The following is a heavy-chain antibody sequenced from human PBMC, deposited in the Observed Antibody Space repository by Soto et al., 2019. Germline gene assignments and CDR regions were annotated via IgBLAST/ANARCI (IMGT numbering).Heavy chain of an antibody. CDR2: IYHSGST. D-gene: IGHD4-17*01. CDR3: ATSDYGDGRSYYYYYYMDV. Sequence: LETLSLTCTVSGGPIISSSYYWGWIRQPPGKGLEWIGSIYHSGSTYYNPSLKSRVTISVDTSKNQFSLKLSSVTAADTAVYYCATSDYGDGRSYYYYYYMDVWGKGTTVTVSS. V-gene: IGHV4-39*01. CDR1: GGPIISSSYY. J-gene: IGHJ6*03.